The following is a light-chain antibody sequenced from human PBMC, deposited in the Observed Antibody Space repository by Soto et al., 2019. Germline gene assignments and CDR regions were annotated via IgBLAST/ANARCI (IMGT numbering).Light chain of an antibody. CDR1: SSDVGGYNL. V-gene: IGLV2-23*01. J-gene: IGLJ2*01. CDR3: CSYADSNTYVV. Sequence: QSALTQPASVSGSPGQSITISCTGTSSDVGGYNLVSWYQQHPDKAPKLVIYEGSKRPSGVSSRFSGSKSGNTASLTISGLQAEDEAEYYCCSYADSNTYVVFGGGTKLT. CDR2: EGS.